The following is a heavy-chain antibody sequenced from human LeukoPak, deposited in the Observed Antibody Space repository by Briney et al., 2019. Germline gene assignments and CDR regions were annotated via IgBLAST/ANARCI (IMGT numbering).Heavy chain of an antibody. Sequence: GSLRLSCAASGFTFSSYEMNWVRQPPGKGLEWIGEINHSGSTNYNPSLKSRVTISVDTSKNQFSLKLSSVTAADTAVYYCARAIYSKSDYAEVEAPDNWFDPWGQGTLVTVSS. J-gene: IGHJ5*02. CDR1: GFTFSSYE. CDR2: INHSGST. CDR3: ARAIYSKSDYAEVEAPDNWFDP. V-gene: IGHV4-34*01. D-gene: IGHD4-17*01.